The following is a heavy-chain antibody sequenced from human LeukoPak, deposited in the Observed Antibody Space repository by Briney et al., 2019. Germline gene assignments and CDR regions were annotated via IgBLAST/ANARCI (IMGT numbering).Heavy chain of an antibody. Sequence: GGSLRLSCAASGFTFSSYSMNWVRQAPGKGLEWVSTISSSSSYIYYADSVKGRFTISRDNAKNSLYLQMNSLRAEDTAVYYCARDDFNYYYMDVWGKGTTVTVSS. V-gene: IGHV3-21*01. J-gene: IGHJ6*03. CDR3: ARDDFNYYYMDV. CDR2: ISSSSSYI. CDR1: GFTFSSYS. D-gene: IGHD3/OR15-3a*01.